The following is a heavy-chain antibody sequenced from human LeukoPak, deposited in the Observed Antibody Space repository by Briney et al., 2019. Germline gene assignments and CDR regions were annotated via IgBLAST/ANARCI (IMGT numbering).Heavy chain of an antibody. CDR3: ARSTGLSNYYYGMDV. CDR2: IYCGGST. CDR1: GFTVSSNY. Sequence: GGSLRLSCAASGFTVSSNYMSWVRQAPGKGLEWVSVIYCGGSTYYADSVKGRFTISRDNSKNTLYLKMNSLRAEDTAVYYCARSTGLSNYYYGMDVWGQGTTVTVSS. J-gene: IGHJ6*02. V-gene: IGHV3-53*01. D-gene: IGHD1-14*01.